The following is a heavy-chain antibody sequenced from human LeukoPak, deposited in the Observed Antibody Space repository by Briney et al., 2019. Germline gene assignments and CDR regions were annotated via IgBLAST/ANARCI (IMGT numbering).Heavy chain of an antibody. Sequence: ASVKVSCKASGYTFTGYYMHWVRQAPGQGLEWMGWINPNSGGTNYAQKFQGRVTMTRDTSISTAYMELSRLRSDDTAVYYCARHMTTANNWFDPWGQGTLVTVFS. CDR2: INPNSGGT. D-gene: IGHD4-17*01. V-gene: IGHV1-2*02. CDR3: ARHMTTANNWFDP. J-gene: IGHJ5*02. CDR1: GYTFTGYY.